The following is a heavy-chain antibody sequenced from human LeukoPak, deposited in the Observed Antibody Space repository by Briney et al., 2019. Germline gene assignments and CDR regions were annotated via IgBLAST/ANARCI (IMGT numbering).Heavy chain of an antibody. CDR2: VSYDGSDK. CDR3: AKEGVLERYFYYGMDV. D-gene: IGHD1-1*01. CDR1: GFTFSSYG. J-gene: IGHJ6*02. V-gene: IGHV3-30*18. Sequence: GGSLRLSCAASGFTFSSYGMNWVRQAPGKGLEGVGIVSYDGSDKYYADSVKGRFTISRDNSKNTVYLQMNSLRAEDTAVYFCAKEGVLERYFYYGMDVWGQGTTVTVSS.